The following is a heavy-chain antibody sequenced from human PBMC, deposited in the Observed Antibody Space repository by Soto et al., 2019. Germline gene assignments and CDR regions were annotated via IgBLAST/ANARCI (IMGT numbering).Heavy chain of an antibody. J-gene: IGHJ6*02. CDR1: GYTFTSYA. Sequence: ASVKVSCKASGYTFTSYAMHWVRQAPGQRLEWMGWINAGNGNTKYSQKFQGRVTVTRDTSASTAYMELGSLRSEDTAVYYCARDRGIILRYFDWILSDGMDVWGQGTTVTVSS. CDR2: INAGNGNT. V-gene: IGHV1-3*01. CDR3: ARDRGIILRYFDWILSDGMDV. D-gene: IGHD3-9*01.